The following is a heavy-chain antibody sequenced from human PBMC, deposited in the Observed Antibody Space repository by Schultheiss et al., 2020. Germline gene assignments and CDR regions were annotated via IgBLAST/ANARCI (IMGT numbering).Heavy chain of an antibody. CDR3: ARGEPHAFTIFGVVTTKSPYYYYGMDV. D-gene: IGHD3-3*01. CDR2: IYYSGST. J-gene: IGHJ6*02. Sequence: AETLSLTCAVYGGSFSGYYWSWIRQPPGKGLEWIGYIYYSGSTYYNPSLKSRVTISVDTSKNQFSLKLSSVTAADTAVYYCARGEPHAFTIFGVVTTKSPYYYYGMDVWGQGTTVTVSS. V-gene: IGHV4-59*12. CDR1: GGSFSGYY.